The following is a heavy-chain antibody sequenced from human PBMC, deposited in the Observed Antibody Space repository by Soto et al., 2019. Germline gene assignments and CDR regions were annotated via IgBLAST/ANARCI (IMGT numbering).Heavy chain of an antibody. V-gene: IGHV3-74*01. CDR2: INIDGSST. Sequence: EVQLVESGGGLVQPGGSLRLSCAASGFTLSSYWMHWVRQAPGKGLVWISRINIDGSSTSYADSVKGRFTISRDNAKNTLYLQVNSLRAEDTAVYYCARSRGGYNFVGDCWGQGTLVTVSS. J-gene: IGHJ4*02. CDR1: GFTLSSYW. CDR3: ARSRGGYNFVGDC. D-gene: IGHD5-12*01.